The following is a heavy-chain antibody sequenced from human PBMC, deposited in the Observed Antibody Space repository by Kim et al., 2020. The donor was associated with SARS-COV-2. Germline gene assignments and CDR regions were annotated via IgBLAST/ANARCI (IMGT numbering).Heavy chain of an antibody. D-gene: IGHD6-13*01. CDR3: ARYSSSWYVHATSGSYYFDY. J-gene: IGHJ4*02. Sequence: RFTISRDNSKNTLYLQMNSLRAEDTAVYYCARYSSSWYVHATSGSYYFDYWGQGTLVTVSS. V-gene: IGHV3-30*07.